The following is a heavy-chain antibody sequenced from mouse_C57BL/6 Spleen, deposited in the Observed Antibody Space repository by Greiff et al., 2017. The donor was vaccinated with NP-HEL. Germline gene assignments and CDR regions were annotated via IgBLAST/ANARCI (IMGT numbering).Heavy chain of an antibody. CDR3: ARPGRSYAMDY. Sequence: VQLQQSGPELVKPGASVKISCKASGYSFTGYYMNWVKQSPEKSLEWIGEINPSTGGTTYNQKFKAKATLTVDKSSSTAYMQLKSLTSEDSAVYYCARPGRSYAMDYWGQGTSVTVSS. D-gene: IGHD3-3*01. V-gene: IGHV1-42*01. CDR1: GYSFTGYY. J-gene: IGHJ4*01. CDR2: INPSTGGT.